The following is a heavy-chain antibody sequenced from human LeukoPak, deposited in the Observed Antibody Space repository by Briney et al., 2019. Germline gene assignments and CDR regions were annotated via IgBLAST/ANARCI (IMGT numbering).Heavy chain of an antibody. Sequence: SETLSLTCTVSGGSVSSGSYYWSWIRQPPGKGLEWIGYIYYSGSTNYNPSLKSRVTISVDTSKNQFSLKLSSVTAADTAVYCCARTTYYYDSSGLDYWGQGTLVTVSS. CDR2: IYYSGST. CDR3: ARTTYYYDSSGLDY. D-gene: IGHD3-22*01. V-gene: IGHV4-61*01. J-gene: IGHJ4*02. CDR1: GGSVSSGSYY.